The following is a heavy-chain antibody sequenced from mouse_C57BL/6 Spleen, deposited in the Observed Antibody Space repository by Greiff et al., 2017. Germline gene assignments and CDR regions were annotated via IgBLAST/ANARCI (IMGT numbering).Heavy chain of an antibody. J-gene: IGHJ1*03. CDR1: GYTFTSYW. CDR3: ARGYYGRGYFDV. CDR2: IHPNSGST. V-gene: IGHV1-64*01. D-gene: IGHD1-1*01. Sequence: QVQLQQPGAELVKPGASVKLSCKASGYTFTSYWMHWVKQRPGQGLEWIGMIHPNSGSTNYNEKFKSKATLTVDKSSSTAYMQRSSLTSEASAVSYGARGYYGRGYFDVWGTGTTVTVSS.